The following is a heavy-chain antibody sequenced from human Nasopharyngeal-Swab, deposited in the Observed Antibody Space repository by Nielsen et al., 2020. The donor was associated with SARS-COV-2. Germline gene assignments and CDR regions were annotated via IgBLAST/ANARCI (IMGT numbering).Heavy chain of an antibody. Sequence: GGSLRLSFAASGSTPSDYNMNWVRQVPGKGLEWLSYISPGSDSMSYADSVKGRFTISRDNAKNSLYLQMNSLRAEDTAVYFCARLFGVRYSDNWGQGTLVTVSS. CDR2: ISPGSDSM. D-gene: IGHD2-8*01. CDR1: GSTPSDYN. J-gene: IGHJ4*02. CDR3: ARLFGVRYSDN. V-gene: IGHV3-48*04.